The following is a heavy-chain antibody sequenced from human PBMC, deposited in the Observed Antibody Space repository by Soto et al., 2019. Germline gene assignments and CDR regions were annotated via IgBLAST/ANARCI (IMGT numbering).Heavy chain of an antibody. V-gene: IGHV3-30-3*01. CDR2: MSYDGSNK. Sequence: QVQLVESGGGVVQPGRSLRLSCAASGFTFSSYAMHWVRQAPGKGLEWVAVMSYDGSNKYYADSVKGRFTISRDNSKNTLYLQMNSLRAEDTAVYYCARKDFSKSVDFDYWGQGTLVTVSS. J-gene: IGHJ4*02. CDR1: GFTFSSYA. CDR3: ARKDFSKSVDFDY. D-gene: IGHD4-4*01.